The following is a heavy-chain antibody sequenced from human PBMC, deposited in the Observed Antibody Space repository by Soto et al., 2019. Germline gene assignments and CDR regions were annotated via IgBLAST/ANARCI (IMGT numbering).Heavy chain of an antibody. CDR1: GYSFSNYG. J-gene: IGHJ6*02. CDR2: ISTYNGDT. CDR3: ARVSFHVRVVNAPKVYAMDV. V-gene: IGHV1-18*01. Sequence: ASVKVSCKASGYSFSNYGISWVREAPGQGLEWMGWISTYNGDTDYPQKVQGRVTMTTDTSTSTAYLELRSLSSDDTAVYYCARVSFHVRVVNAPKVYAMDVWGQGTTVTVSS. D-gene: IGHD2-21*01.